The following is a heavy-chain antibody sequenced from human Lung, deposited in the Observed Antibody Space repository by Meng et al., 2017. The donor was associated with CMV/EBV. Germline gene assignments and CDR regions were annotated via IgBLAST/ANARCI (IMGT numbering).Heavy chain of an antibody. CDR1: GFTFSSYG. D-gene: IGHD3-9*01. J-gene: IGHJ6*02. V-gene: IGHV3-33*06. Sequence: GESLKISCAASGFTFSSYGMHWVRQAPGKGLEWVAVIWNDGSIKYYADSVKGRFTISRDNSKNTLYLQMYSLRAEDTAVYYCAKAQFGRYFDGRDGMDVWGQGXTVTVSS. CDR2: IWNDGSIK. CDR3: AKAQFGRYFDGRDGMDV.